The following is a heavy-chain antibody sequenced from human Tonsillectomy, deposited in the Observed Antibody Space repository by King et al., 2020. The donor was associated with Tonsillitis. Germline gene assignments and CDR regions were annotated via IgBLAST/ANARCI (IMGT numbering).Heavy chain of an antibody. CDR2: ISYDGSNK. CDR1: GFTFSSYA. CDR3: ARDQSPGDSTAFLNY. V-gene: IGHV3-30-3*01. Sequence: VQLVESGGGVVQPGRSLRLSCAASGFTFSSYAIHWVRQAPVKGLEWVAVISYDGSNKYYEDSGEGRFTISRDNSKNTLYLRMNSLRAEDTAVYYCARDQSPGDSTAFLNYWGQGTLVTVSS. D-gene: IGHD2/OR15-2a*01. J-gene: IGHJ4*02.